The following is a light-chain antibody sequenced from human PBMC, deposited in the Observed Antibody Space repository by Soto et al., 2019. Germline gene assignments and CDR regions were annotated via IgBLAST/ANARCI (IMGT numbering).Light chain of an antibody. Sequence: EIVLTQSPATLSLSPGERATLSCRASQSVSSYLAWYQQKPGQAPRLLLYDGSNRATGIPARFSGSGSGTDVTLTIGSLEPEDFAVYYCQQRSNGPPTFGQGTKLEIK. J-gene: IGKJ2*01. V-gene: IGKV3-11*01. CDR1: QSVSSY. CDR3: QQRSNGPPT. CDR2: DGS.